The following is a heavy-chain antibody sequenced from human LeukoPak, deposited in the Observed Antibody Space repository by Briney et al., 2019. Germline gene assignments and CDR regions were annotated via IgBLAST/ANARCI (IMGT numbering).Heavy chain of an antibody. V-gene: IGHV3-23*01. Sequence: GGSLRLSCAASGFTFSSYVMSWVRQAPGKGLEWVSTIIGSGRNTYYADSVKGRFTISRDNSKNTLYLQMNSPRAEDTAVYYCAKRHSPGLYYFDYWGQGTLVTVSS. CDR1: GFTFSSYV. J-gene: IGHJ4*02. CDR2: IIGSGRNT. CDR3: AKRHSPGLYYFDY. D-gene: IGHD3-3*02.